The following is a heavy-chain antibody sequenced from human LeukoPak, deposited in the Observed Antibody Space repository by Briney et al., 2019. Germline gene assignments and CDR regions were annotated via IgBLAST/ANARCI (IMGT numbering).Heavy chain of an antibody. J-gene: IGHJ4*02. Sequence: GGSLRLSCAASGFTFSSYWMSWVRQAPGKGLEWVASINQGGSETFYVDAVKGRFTISRDNAKNSLFLQMNSPRGEDTAVYYCARNKAKSTTTLGYWGQGTLVIVSS. CDR1: GFTFSSYW. CDR3: ARNKAKSTTTLGY. V-gene: IGHV3-7*01. CDR2: INQGGSET. D-gene: IGHD4-11*01.